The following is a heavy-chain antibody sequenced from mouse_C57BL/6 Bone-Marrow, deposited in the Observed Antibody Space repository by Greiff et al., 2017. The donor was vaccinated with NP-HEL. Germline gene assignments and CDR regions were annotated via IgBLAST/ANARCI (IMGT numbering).Heavy chain of an antibody. J-gene: IGHJ2*01. V-gene: IGHV1-54*01. Sequence: VQLQQSGAELVRPGTSVKVSCKASGYAFTNYLIEWVKQRPGQGLEWIGVINPGSGGTNYNEKFKGKATLTADKSSSTAYMQLSSLTSEDSAVYFCVYGADYWGQGTTLTVSS. CDR2: INPGSGGT. CDR1: GYAFTNYL. CDR3: VYGADY. D-gene: IGHD1-1*01.